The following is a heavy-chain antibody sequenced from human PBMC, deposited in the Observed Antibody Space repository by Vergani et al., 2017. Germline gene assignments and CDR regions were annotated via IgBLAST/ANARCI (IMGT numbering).Heavy chain of an antibody. CDR2: ISAYNGNT. D-gene: IGHD3-16*02. CDR1: GYTFTSYG. Sequence: QVPLVQSGAEVKKPGASVKVSCKASGYTFTSYGISWVRQAPGQGLEWMGWISAYNGNTNYAQKLQGRVTMTTDTSTSTAYMELRSLRSDDTAVYYCERDGRYDYVWGSYHSWAYWGQGTLVTVSS. CDR3: ERDGRYDYVWGSYHSWAY. J-gene: IGHJ4*02. V-gene: IGHV1-18*01.